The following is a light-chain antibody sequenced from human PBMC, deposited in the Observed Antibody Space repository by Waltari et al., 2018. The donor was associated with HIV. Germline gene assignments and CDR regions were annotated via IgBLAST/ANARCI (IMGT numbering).Light chain of an antibody. CDR1: SSDVGGHDF. CDR3: SSYAGSNNYVL. J-gene: IGLJ2*01. CDR2: EVR. V-gene: IGLV2-8*01. Sequence: QPALTQPPSASGSPGQSVTISCTGTSSDVGGHDFVSWYQHHPGKVPKLLIYEVRKRPSGDPDRFSGAKSGNTASLTVSGLQGEDEGDYYCSSYAGSNNYVLFGGGTKLTVL.